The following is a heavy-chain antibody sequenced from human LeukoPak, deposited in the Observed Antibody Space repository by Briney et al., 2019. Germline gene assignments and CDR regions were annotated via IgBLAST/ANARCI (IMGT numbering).Heavy chain of an antibody. CDR1: GGTFSSYA. Sequence: GSSVKVSCKASGGTFSSYAISWVRQAPGQGLEWMGGIIPIFGTANYAQKFQGRVTITADESTSTAYMELSSVRSEDTAVYYCARDALHSRPFDYWGQGTLVTVSS. J-gene: IGHJ4*02. CDR2: IIPIFGTA. V-gene: IGHV1-69*01. CDR3: ARDALHSRPFDY.